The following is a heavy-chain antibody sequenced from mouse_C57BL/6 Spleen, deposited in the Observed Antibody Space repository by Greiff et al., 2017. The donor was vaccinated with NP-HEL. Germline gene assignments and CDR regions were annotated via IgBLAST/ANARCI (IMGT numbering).Heavy chain of an antibody. J-gene: IGHJ3*01. D-gene: IGHD4-1*01. CDR2: ISSGSSTI. V-gene: IGHV5-17*01. CDR3: ARENWESSWFAY. Sequence: EVMLVESGGGLVKPGGSLKLSCAASGFTFSDYGMHWVRQAPEKGLEWVAYISSGSSTIYYADTVKGRFTISRDNAKNNLFLQMTSLRSEDTAMYYCARENWESSWFAYWGQGTLVTVSA. CDR1: GFTFSDYG.